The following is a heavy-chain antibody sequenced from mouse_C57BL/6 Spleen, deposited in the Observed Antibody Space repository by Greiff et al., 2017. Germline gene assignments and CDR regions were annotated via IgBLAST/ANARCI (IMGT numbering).Heavy chain of an antibody. CDR2: IYPGDGDT. CDR1: GYAFSSSW. J-gene: IGHJ1*03. CDR3: ARIWYFDV. V-gene: IGHV1-82*01. Sequence: VKLQESGPELVKPGASVKISCKASGYAFSSSWMNWVKQRPGKGLEWIGRIYPGDGDTNYNGKFKGRATLTADKSSSTTYMQLSRLTSEDSAVYFCARIWYFDVWGTGTTVTVSS.